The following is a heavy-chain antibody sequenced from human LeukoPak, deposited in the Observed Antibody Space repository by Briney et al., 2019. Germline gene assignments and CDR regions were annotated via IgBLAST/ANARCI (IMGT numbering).Heavy chain of an antibody. CDR2: IKQDGSEK. D-gene: IGHD4-17*01. CDR3: ARGGYGAYMG. J-gene: IGHJ4*02. Sequence: GGSLRLSCAASEFTFGNYWMSWVRQVPGKGPEWVANIKQDGSEKYYVDSVKGRFTISRDNAKNSLYLQMNTLRAEDTAVYYCARGGYGAYMGWGQGNLVTVSS. CDR1: EFTFGNYW. V-gene: IGHV3-7*01.